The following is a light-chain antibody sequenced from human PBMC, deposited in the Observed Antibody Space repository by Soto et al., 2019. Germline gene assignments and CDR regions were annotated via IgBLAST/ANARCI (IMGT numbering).Light chain of an antibody. CDR2: GAS. CDR3: QQYDNSPFT. J-gene: IGKJ3*01. CDR1: QSVSSRS. V-gene: IGKV3-20*01. Sequence: EIVLTQSPGTLSLSPGESATLSCRASQSVSSRSLAWYQQKPGQAPRLLIYGASSRATGIPDRFSGSGSGTDFTLAISRLEPEDFAVYSCQQYDNSPFTFGPGTKVDIK.